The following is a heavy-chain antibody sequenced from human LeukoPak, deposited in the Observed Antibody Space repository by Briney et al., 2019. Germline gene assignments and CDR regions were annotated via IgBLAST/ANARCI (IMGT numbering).Heavy chain of an antibody. D-gene: IGHD1-26*01. V-gene: IGHV4-59*12. CDR1: GGSISSYY. J-gene: IGHJ4*02. CDR3: ARDGSYYGTDPFDY. Sequence: PSETLSLTCTVSGGSISSYYWSWIRQPPGKGLEWIGYIYYSGSTNYNPSLKSRVTISVDKSKNQFSLKLSSVTAADTAVYYCARDGSYYGTDPFDYWGQGTLVTVSS. CDR2: IYYSGST.